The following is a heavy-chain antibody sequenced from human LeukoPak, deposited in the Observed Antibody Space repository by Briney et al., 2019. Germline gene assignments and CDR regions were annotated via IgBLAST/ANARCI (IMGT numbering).Heavy chain of an antibody. Sequence: GASVKVSCKASGYTFTGYYMHWVRQAPGQGLEWMGWINPNSGGTNYAQKFQGRVTMTRETSISTAYMELSRLRSDDTAVYYCARDEGIVVVPDHRRFDPWGQGTLVTVSS. D-gene: IGHD2-2*01. CDR3: ARDEGIVVVPDHRRFDP. CDR1: GYTFTGYY. J-gene: IGHJ5*02. V-gene: IGHV1-2*02. CDR2: INPNSGGT.